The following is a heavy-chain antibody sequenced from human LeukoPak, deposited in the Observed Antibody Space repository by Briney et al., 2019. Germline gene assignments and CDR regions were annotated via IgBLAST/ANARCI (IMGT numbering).Heavy chain of an antibody. V-gene: IGHV3-66*02. Sequence: GGSMRLSCAASGFTVSSNYMSWVRQAPGKGLEWVSVIYSGGSTYYADSVKGRFTISRDNSKNTLYLQMNSLRAEDTAVYYCGSGSSSWSPFDYWGQGTLATVSS. J-gene: IGHJ4*02. CDR1: GFTVSSNY. D-gene: IGHD6-13*01. CDR3: GSGSSSWSPFDY. CDR2: IYSGGST.